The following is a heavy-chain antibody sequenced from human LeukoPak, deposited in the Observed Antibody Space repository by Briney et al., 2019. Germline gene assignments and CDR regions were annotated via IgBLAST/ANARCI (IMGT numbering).Heavy chain of an antibody. D-gene: IGHD3-22*01. V-gene: IGHV3-74*01. Sequence: GGSLRLSCEASGFTFSRYWMHWVRQAPGKGLVWFSRIKSDGKTNYADSVKGRFTISRDNAKNTVSLQMDSLRAEDTGVYYCARAPSEVGGYYPEYFRHWGQGTLVTVSS. CDR1: GFTFSRYW. CDR3: ARAPSEVGGYYPEYFRH. CDR2: IKSDGKT. J-gene: IGHJ1*01.